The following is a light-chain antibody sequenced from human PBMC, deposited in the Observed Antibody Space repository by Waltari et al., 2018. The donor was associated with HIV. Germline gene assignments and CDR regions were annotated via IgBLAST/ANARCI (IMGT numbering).Light chain of an antibody. J-gene: IGKJ5*01. CDR1: QSVNSY. CDR3: QQRSNWPIT. CDR2: DAS. V-gene: IGKV3-11*01. Sequence: EIVLTQSPATLSLSPGERATLSCRASQSVNSYLAWYQQKPGQPPRLLIYDASTRAAGIPARFSGSGSGTDFTLTMSSLEPEDFAVYYCQQRSNWPITFGQGTRLEMK.